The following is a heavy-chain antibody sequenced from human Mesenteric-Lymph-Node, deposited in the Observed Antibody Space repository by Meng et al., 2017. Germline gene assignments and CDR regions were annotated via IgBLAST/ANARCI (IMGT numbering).Heavy chain of an antibody. CDR3: ARAGYYRPGDY. Sequence: GQGRVKPSGPLSLTCAFSGPSISSPSWWSWVRQPPGKGLEWIGEISQSESTAYNPTLKSRVSISLDTSKNQFSLNLRSVTAADTAVYYCARAGYYRPGDYWGPGSLVTVSS. CDR2: ISQSEST. J-gene: IGHJ4*02. V-gene: IGHV4-4*02. CDR1: GPSISSPSW. D-gene: IGHD1-14*01.